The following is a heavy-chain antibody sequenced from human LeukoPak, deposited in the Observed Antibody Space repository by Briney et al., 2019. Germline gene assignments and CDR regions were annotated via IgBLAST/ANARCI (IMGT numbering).Heavy chain of an antibody. CDR1: GVTFSSYS. CDR3: ARDRDWNSFDY. J-gene: IGHJ4*02. CDR2: IGSSSSYI. Sequence: PGGSLRLSCAASGVTFSSYSMNWVRQAPGKGLEWVSSIGSSSSYIYYADSVKGRFTISRDNAKNSLYLQMNSLRAEDTAVYYCARDRDWNSFDYWGQGTLVTVSS. V-gene: IGHV3-21*01. D-gene: IGHD1-1*01.